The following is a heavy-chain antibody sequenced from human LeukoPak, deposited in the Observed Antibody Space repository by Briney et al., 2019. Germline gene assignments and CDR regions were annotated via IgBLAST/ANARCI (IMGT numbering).Heavy chain of an antibody. Sequence: PGGSLKISCKGSGYSFTSYWIGWVRQMPGKGLEWMGIIYPGDSDTRYSPSFQGQVTISADKSISTAYLQWSSLKASDTAMYYWARRCRDGYSLHDAFDIWGQGTMVTVSS. J-gene: IGHJ3*02. CDR1: GYSFTSYW. CDR3: ARRCRDGYSLHDAFDI. V-gene: IGHV5-51*01. CDR2: IYPGDSDT. D-gene: IGHD5-24*01.